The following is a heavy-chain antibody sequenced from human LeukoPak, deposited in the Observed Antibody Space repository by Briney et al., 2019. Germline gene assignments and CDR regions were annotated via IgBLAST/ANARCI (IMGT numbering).Heavy chain of an antibody. V-gene: IGHV3-74*01. CDR3: ARERIQLWLRVFDY. Sequence: GSLRLSCAASGFTFSSYWMHWVRQAPGKGLVWVSRINSDGSSTSYADSVKGRFTISRDNAKNTLYLQMNSLRAEDTAVYYCARERIQLWLRVFDYWGQGTLVTVSS. CDR1: GFTFSSYW. D-gene: IGHD5-18*01. CDR2: INSDGSST. J-gene: IGHJ4*02.